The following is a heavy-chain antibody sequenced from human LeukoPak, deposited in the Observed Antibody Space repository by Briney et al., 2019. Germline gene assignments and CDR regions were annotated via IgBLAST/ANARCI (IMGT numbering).Heavy chain of an antibody. D-gene: IGHD6-13*01. J-gene: IGHJ5*02. CDR3: ARGTAAAGTFWFDP. CDR2: IYYSVST. V-gene: IGHV4-59*01. CDR1: RGSISGYY. Sequence: SETLSLTCTVSRGSISGYYRSWTRRPPGKGLEWIGHIYYSVSTNYNPSLKSPVTTSVDTSKIQFSLKLSSVTAADTAVYYCARGTAAAGTFWFDPWGQGTLVTVSS.